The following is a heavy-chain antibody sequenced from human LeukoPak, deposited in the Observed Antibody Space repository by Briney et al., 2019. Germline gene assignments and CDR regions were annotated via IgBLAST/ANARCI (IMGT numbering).Heavy chain of an antibody. D-gene: IGHD4/OR15-4a*01. CDR2: IGSSSSSI. V-gene: IGHV3-21*01. CDR1: GFTFSTHT. J-gene: IGHJ5*02. Sequence: KPGGSLTLSCATSGFTFSTHTMNWIRQAPGKGLEWVSSIGSSSSSIYYADSVRGRFTISRDNARNSLYLQMNNLRAEDTAVYYCVRIPNGANFPNWFDPWGQGTLVTVSS. CDR3: VRIPNGANFPNWFDP.